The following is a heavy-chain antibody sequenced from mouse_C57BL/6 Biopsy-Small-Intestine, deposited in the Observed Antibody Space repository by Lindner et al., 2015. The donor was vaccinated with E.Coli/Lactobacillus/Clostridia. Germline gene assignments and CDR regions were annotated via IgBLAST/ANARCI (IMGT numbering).Heavy chain of an antibody. CDR3: ARSGFTWFAY. D-gene: IGHD3-1*01. CDR1: GYAFSSSW. J-gene: IGHJ3*01. Sequence: VQLQESGPELVKPGASVKISCKTSGYAFSSSWMNWVKQRPGKGLEWIGRIYPGDGDTNYNGKFKGKATLTADKSSNTAYMQLSSLTSEDSAVYFCARSGFTWFAYWGQGTLVTVSA. CDR2: IYPGDGDT. V-gene: IGHV1-82*01.